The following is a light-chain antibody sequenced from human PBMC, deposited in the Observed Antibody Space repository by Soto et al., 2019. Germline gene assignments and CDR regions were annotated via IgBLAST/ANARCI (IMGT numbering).Light chain of an antibody. Sequence: DIVMTQSPDSLAVSLGERATINCKSSQSVLYSSNNKNDLAWYQQKPGQPPKLLLYWPSTRESGVPDRFSGSGSGTDFTLTISSLQAEDVAVYYCQQYRTCGRGTKVEI. V-gene: IGKV4-1*01. CDR1: QSVLYSSNNKND. J-gene: IGKJ1*01. CDR2: WPS. CDR3: QQYRT.